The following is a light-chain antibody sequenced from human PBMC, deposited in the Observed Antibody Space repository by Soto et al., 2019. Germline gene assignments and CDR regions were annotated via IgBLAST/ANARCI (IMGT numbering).Light chain of an antibody. CDR3: QSYDSSLSGYV. J-gene: IGLJ1*01. Sequence: QSVLTQPPSVSGAPGQRITISCTGSSSNIGAGYPVHWYQQLPGTAPKLLIFGNTIRPSGVPDRFSGSRSGLAITGLQAEDEADYYCQSYDSSLSGYVFGTGNKVTVL. V-gene: IGLV1-40*01. CDR2: GNT. CDR1: SSNIGAGYP.